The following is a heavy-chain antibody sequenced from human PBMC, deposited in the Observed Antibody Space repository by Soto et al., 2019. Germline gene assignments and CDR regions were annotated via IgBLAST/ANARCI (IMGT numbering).Heavy chain of an antibody. V-gene: IGHV3-23*01. CDR3: AKSTYCAGDCYSKDFDA. CDR1: GVTLSDYA. J-gene: IGHJ4*02. Sequence: DVQLLESGGGLVQPGGSLRLSCAVSGVTLSDYAMSWVRQAPGEGLEWVSSIRLAAGNTHYADSVRGRFIISRDNLKNILYLQMNYLRAEDTALYYCAKSTYCAGDCYSKDFDAWGQGTLVTVS. D-gene: IGHD2-21*02. CDR2: IRLAAGNT.